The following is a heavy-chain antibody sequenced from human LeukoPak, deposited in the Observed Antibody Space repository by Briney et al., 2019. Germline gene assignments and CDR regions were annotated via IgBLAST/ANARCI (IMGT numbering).Heavy chain of an antibody. CDR2: IGGGGTE. Sequence: PGGSLRLSCAASGFIFSSYAMSWVRQAPGKGLEWVSGIGGGGTEYYADSVKGRFIISSDSSQNLVHLQMNSLTVEDTAVYYCARAQGALDYWGQGTLVTVSS. J-gene: IGHJ4*02. CDR1: GFIFSSYA. CDR3: ARAQGALDY. V-gene: IGHV3-23*01. D-gene: IGHD1-26*01.